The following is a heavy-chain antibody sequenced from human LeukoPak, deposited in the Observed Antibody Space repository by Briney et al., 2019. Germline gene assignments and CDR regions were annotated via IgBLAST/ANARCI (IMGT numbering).Heavy chain of an antibody. V-gene: IGHV3-48*02. J-gene: IGHJ3*02. CDR3: ARDNLWAFDI. D-gene: IGHD3-10*01. CDR1: GFTFSSYS. Sequence: GGSLRLSCEASGFTFSSYSMNWVRQAPGKGLEWVSNINSDSSTRDYADSVKGRFSISRDRAKNSLYLQMNSLRDEDTAVYYCARDNLWAFDIWGQGTMVTVS. CDR2: INSDSSTR.